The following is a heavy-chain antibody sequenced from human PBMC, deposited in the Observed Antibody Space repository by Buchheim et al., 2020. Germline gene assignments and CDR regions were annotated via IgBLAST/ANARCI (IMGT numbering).Heavy chain of an antibody. CDR1: GFTFSSYG. J-gene: IGHJ6*03. CDR3: ARPSITIFWYMDV. D-gene: IGHD3-9*01. Sequence: QVQLVESGGGVVQPGRSLRLSCAASGFTFSSYGMHWVRQAPGKGLEWVAVISYDGSNKYYADSVKGRFTISRDNSKNTLYLQMNSLRAEDTAVYYCARPSITIFWYMDVWGKGTT. CDR2: ISYDGSNK. V-gene: IGHV3-30*03.